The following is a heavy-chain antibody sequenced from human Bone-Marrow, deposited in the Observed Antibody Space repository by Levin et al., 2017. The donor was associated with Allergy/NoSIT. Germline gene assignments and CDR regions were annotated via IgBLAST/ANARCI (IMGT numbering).Heavy chain of an antibody. CDR1: GYTFTDYF. J-gene: IGHJ4*02. CDR3: AREEDAELPALRGFDH. Sequence: GGSLRLSCKASGYTFTDYFMHWVRQAPGQGLEWMGWINPNNGGTQYAQKFQGRVTMTWDTSITAAYLDLSRMGFDDTAVYYCAREEDAELPALRGFDHWGQGTLVTVSS. V-gene: IGHV1-2*02. D-gene: IGHD3-10*01. CDR2: INPNNGGT.